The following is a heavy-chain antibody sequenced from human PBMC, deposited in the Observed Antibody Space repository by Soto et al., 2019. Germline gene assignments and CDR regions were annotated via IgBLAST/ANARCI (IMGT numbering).Heavy chain of an antibody. D-gene: IGHD6-19*01. CDR3: ARGGSVMAGTFDF. Sequence: QVQLVESGGGLVKPGGSLRLSCAASGFTFSDYYMAWIRQAPGKGLEWVSYISRSSSYTNYADSVKGRFTISRDNPKNSLYLQMSSLRAEDTAVYYCARGGSVMAGTFDFWGQGTLVTVSS. CDR1: GFTFSDYY. J-gene: IGHJ4*02. CDR2: ISRSSSYT. V-gene: IGHV3-11*05.